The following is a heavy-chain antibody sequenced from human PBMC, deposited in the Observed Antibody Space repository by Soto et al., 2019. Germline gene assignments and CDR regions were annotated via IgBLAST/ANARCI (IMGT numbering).Heavy chain of an antibody. J-gene: IGHJ4*02. CDR3: ARVASDYINSADH. V-gene: IGHV3-23*01. D-gene: IGHD4-4*01. CDR2: IGGSGGNT. CDR1: GFIFNAYA. Sequence: EVLLLVSGGGLVQPGGSLRLSCAASGFIFNAYAMTWVRQAPGKGLEWVSAIGGSGGNTYYAVSVKGRFTISRDNSKDTVDLEMNRLRVDDTAVYFCARVASDYINSADHWGQGILVTVSS.